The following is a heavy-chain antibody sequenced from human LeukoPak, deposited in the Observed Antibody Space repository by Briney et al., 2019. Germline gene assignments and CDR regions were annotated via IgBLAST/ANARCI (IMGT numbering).Heavy chain of an antibody. J-gene: IGHJ6*02. CDR1: GYTFTSYD. CDR3: ARWVGGPAGINYYGMDV. V-gene: IGHV1-8*01. Sequence: GASVKVSCKASGYTFTSYDINWVRQATGQGLEWMGWMNPNSGNTGYAQKFQGRVTMTRNTSISTAYMELSSLRSEDTAVYYCARWVGGPAGINYYGMDVWGQGTTVTVSS. CDR2: MNPNSGNT. D-gene: IGHD2-2*01.